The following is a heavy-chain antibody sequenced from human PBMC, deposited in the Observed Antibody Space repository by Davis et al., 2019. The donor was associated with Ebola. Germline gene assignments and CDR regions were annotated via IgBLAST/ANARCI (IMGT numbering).Heavy chain of an antibody. CDR3: ARDKGTYCSGGSCYAGGWFDP. V-gene: IGHV1-18*01. J-gene: IGHJ5*02. Sequence: ASVKVSCKASGYTFTSYGISWVRQAPGQGLEWMGWISAYNGNTNYAQKLQGRVTMTTDTSTSTAYMELRSLRSDDTAVYYCARDKGTYCSGGSCYAGGWFDPWGQGTLVTVSS. CDR2: ISAYNGNT. D-gene: IGHD2-15*01. CDR1: GYTFTSYG.